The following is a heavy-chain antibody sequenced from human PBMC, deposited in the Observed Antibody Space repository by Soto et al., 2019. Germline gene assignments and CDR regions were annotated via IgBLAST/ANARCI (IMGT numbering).Heavy chain of an antibody. CDR2: TRQDGGQE. CDR1: GFTFSSYW. V-gene: IGHV3-7*03. Sequence: GGSLRLSCAASGFTFSSYWMSWVRQAPGKGLEWVAHTRQDGGQEYYVDSVKGRFTVSRDNAKNSLYLQMNSLRVEDTAVYYCARYPNPTVAGLPFDLWGQGTLVTVSS. CDR3: ARYPNPTVAGLPFDL. D-gene: IGHD6-19*01. J-gene: IGHJ4*02.